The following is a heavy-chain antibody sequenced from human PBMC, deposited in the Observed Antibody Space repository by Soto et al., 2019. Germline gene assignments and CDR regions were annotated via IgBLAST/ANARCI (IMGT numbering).Heavy chain of an antibody. CDR3: ATGSGWYSPDY. Sequence: EVQLVESGGGLVQPGGSLRPSWPPSGFTFISNWMHWFRQVPGKGLVWFSRIKNDGRSRAYADSGKGRFTISRDKAKNTLYLEMSSLRAEDTAVYYCATGSGWYSPDYWGQGTLVTVSS. J-gene: IGHJ4*02. V-gene: IGHV3-74*03. D-gene: IGHD6-19*01. CDR2: IKNDGRSR. CDR1: GFTFISNW.